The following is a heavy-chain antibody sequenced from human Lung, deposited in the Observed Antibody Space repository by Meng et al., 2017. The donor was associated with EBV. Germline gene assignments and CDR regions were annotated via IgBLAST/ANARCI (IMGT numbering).Heavy chain of an antibody. CDR3: ARGGWSSSWGN. J-gene: IGHJ4*02. CDR2: INHSGST. Sequence: QAPLQQWGAGPLKPSEPLSLACAVYGGSFSGYYWSWIRQPPGKGLEWIGEINHSGSTNYNPSLKSRVTISVDTSKNQFSLKLSSVTAADTAVYYCARGGWSSSWGNWGQGTLVTVSS. CDR1: GGSFSGYY. V-gene: IGHV4-34*01. D-gene: IGHD6-13*01.